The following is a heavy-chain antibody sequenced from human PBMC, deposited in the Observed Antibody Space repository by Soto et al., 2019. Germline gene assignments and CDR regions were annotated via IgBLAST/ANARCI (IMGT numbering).Heavy chain of an antibody. CDR1: GFTFSSYA. V-gene: IGHV3-23*01. CDR3: AKDRNGSGSYYSDPFDY. D-gene: IGHD3-10*01. Sequence: GGSLRLSCAASGFTFSSYAMSWVRQAPGKGLEWVSAISGSGGSTYYADSVKGRFTISRDNSKNTLYLQMNSLRAEDTAVYYCAKDRNGSGSYYSDPFDYWGQGTLVTVSS. J-gene: IGHJ4*02. CDR2: ISGSGGST.